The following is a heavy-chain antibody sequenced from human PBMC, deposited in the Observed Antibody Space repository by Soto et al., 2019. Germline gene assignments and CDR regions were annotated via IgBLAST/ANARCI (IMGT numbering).Heavy chain of an antibody. CDR1: GYTFTKYG. J-gene: IGHJ6*02. D-gene: IGHD4-4*01. Sequence: ASVKVSFKASGYTFTKYGITGVLQAPGQGLECMGWVSGYNGNTKYAQNIQGRVSMTTDTSTRIAYMELRSLTSDDTAVYYCARDRRDISNGIYYGMDVWGQGTPVTVSS. CDR3: ARDRRDISNGIYYGMDV. CDR2: VSGYNGNT. V-gene: IGHV1-18*04.